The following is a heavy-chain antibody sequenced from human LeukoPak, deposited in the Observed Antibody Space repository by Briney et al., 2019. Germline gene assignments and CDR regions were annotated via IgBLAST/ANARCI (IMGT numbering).Heavy chain of an antibody. D-gene: IGHD3-3*01. CDR3: ARDLRDYDFWSGYYSPSLDY. CDR2: ISAYNGNT. J-gene: IGHJ4*02. CDR1: GYTFTSYG. Sequence: GASVKVSCKASGYTFTSYGISWVRQAPGHGLEWVGWISAYNGNTNYAQKLQGRVTMTTDTSTSTAYMGLRSLRSDDTAVYYCARDLRDYDFWSGYYSPSLDYWGQGPLVTVSS. V-gene: IGHV1-18*01.